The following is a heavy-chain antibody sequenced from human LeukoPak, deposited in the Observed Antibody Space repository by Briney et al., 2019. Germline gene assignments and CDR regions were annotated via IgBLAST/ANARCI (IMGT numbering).Heavy chain of an antibody. CDR2: IKSKTDGGTT. Sequence: GGSLRLSCAASGSTFSNAWMSWVRQAPGKGLEWVGRIKSKTDGGTTDYAAPVKGRFTISRDDSKNTLYLQMNSLKTEDTAVYYCTTDDSGYDLSPDSSGYADYWGQGTLVTVSS. D-gene: IGHD3-22*01. CDR1: GSTFSNAW. V-gene: IGHV3-15*01. J-gene: IGHJ4*02. CDR3: TTDDSGYDLSPDSSGYADY.